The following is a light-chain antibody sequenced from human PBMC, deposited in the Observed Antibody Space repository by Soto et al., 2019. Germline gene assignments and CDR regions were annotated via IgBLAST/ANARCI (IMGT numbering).Light chain of an antibody. CDR2: DAS. V-gene: IGKV3-11*01. Sequence: EIVLTQSPATLSLSPGERATLSCRASQSVSSYLAWYQQKPGQAPRLLIYDASNRATGIPARFSGSGSGTDFTLTISRLEPEDFAVYYCQPRSYLFTFGGGTKVDIK. CDR3: QPRSYLFT. CDR1: QSVSSY. J-gene: IGKJ4*01.